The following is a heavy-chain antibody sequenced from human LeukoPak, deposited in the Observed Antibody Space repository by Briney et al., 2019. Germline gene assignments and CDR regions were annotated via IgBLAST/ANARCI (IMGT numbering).Heavy chain of an antibody. CDR3: ASGLGVVSNWFDP. J-gene: IGHJ5*02. CDR2: IYYSGST. D-gene: IGHD3-3*01. CDR1: GGSISSSGYY. V-gene: IGHV4-39*01. Sequence: PSETLSLTCTVSGGSISSSGYYWGWIRQPPGKGLEWIGSIYYSGSTYYNPSLKSRVTISVDTSKNQFSLKLSSVTAADTAVYYCASGLGVVSNWFDPWGQGTLVTVSS.